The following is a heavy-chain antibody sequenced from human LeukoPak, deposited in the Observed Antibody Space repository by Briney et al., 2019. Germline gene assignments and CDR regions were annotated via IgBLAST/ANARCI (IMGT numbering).Heavy chain of an antibody. V-gene: IGHV3-13*01. D-gene: IGHD3-10*01. J-gene: IGHJ6*03. Sequence: PGGSLRLSCAASGFTFSAYDMNWVRQATGNGLEWVSAIGTTDDTYYPGSMKGRFTISRENAKNSLYLQMNSLTAGDTAVYYCARCTRGMVRGVPIFYYYYMDVWGKGTTVTISS. CDR3: ARCTRGMVRGVPIFYYYYMDV. CDR2: IGTTDDT. CDR1: GFTFSAYD.